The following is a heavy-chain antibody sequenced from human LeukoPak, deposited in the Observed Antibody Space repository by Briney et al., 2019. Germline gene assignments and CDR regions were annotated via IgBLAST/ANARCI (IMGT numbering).Heavy chain of an antibody. CDR2: ISSSGSTI. J-gene: IGHJ1*01. CDR1: GFTLSSYE. D-gene: IGHD3-22*01. Sequence: GGSLRLSCAASGFTLSSYEMNWVRKAPGKGLEWVSYISSSGSTIYYADSVKGRFTISRDNAKNSLYLQMNSLRAEDTAVYYCARDSYYYNSSGLITEYFQHWGQGTLVTVSS. V-gene: IGHV3-48*03. CDR3: ARDSYYYNSSGLITEYFQH.